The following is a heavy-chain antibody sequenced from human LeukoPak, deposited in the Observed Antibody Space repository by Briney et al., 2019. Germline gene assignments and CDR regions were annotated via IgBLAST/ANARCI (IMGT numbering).Heavy chain of an antibody. CDR1: GGSVSSGSYY. Sequence: PSETLSLTCTVSGGSVSSGSYYWSWIRQPPGKGLEWIGYIYYSGSTNYNPSLKSRVTISVDTSKNQFSLKLSSVTAADTAVYYWATYGYSSSWYWFDPWGQGTPGTVSS. V-gene: IGHV4-61*01. CDR2: IYYSGST. J-gene: IGHJ5*02. D-gene: IGHD6-13*01. CDR3: ATYGYSSSWYWFDP.